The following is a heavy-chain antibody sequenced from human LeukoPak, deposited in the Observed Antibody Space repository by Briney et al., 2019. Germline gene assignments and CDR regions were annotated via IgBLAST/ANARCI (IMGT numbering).Heavy chain of an antibody. CDR3: ARMDLDGGDSIGFDS. CDR2: INPNIGDA. J-gene: IGHJ5*01. V-gene: IGHV1-2*02. D-gene: IGHD2-21*02. CDR1: RYTLTGYF. Sequence: ASVKDSCKASRYTLTGYFMHWVRQAPGQGLEWMGWINPNIGDANNAQKFQGRVTLTRDRSINTAYMEPSRLPSDNPAVYYCARMDLDGGDSIGFDSGGEGTLVTVSS.